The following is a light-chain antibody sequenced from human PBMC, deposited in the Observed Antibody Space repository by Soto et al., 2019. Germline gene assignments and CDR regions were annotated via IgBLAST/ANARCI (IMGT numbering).Light chain of an antibody. CDR1: SSDVGGYNY. J-gene: IGLJ2*01. CDR3: SSYTSSNTLV. CDR2: DVT. Sequence: QSALTQPASVSGSPGQSITISCTGTSSDVGGYNYVSWYQQHPGKVPKLMIYDVTNRPSGVSNRFSGSKSGNTASLTISGLQAEDEDDYYCSSYTSSNTLVFGGGTKLTVL. V-gene: IGLV2-14*03.